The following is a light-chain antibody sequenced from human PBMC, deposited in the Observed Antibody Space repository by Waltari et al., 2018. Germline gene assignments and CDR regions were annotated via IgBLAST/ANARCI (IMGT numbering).Light chain of an antibody. Sequence: QSALTQPASVSGSPGQSITISCTGTSSDAGGYNYVSWYQQHPGKAPKLMIYEVSNRPSGDANRFYGSKSSNTASLTIVGLQAEDEADYYCSSYTSSSTPVVFGGGTKLTVL. CDR3: SSYTSSSTPVV. J-gene: IGLJ2*01. CDR2: EVS. V-gene: IGLV2-14*01. CDR1: SSDAGGYNY.